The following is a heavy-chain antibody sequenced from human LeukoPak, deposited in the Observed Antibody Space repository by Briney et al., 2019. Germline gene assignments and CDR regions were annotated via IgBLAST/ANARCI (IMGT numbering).Heavy chain of an antibody. CDR3: ARVGGYYYDSSGYLGY. CDR1: GYTFTGYY. D-gene: IGHD3-22*01. Sequence: ASVKVSCKASGYTFTGYYMHWVRQAPGQGLEWMGRINPNSGGTNYAQKFQGRVTMTRDTSISTAYMELSRLRSDDTAVYYCARVGGYYYDSSGYLGYWGQGTLVTVSS. V-gene: IGHV1-2*06. J-gene: IGHJ4*02. CDR2: INPNSGGT.